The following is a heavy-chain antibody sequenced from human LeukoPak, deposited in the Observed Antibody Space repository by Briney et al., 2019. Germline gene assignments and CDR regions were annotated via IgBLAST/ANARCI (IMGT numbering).Heavy chain of an antibody. CDR3: ARGTVSIWNGMDV. CDR1: GFTFSSYA. D-gene: IGHD2-21*01. V-gene: IGHV3-74*01. J-gene: IGHJ6*02. CDR2: INSDGSTT. Sequence: GGSLRLSCAASGFTFSSYAMSWVRQAPGKGLEWVSRINSDGSTTNYADSVKGRFTISRDNAKNTLYLQMNSLRAEDTAVYYCARGTVSIWNGMDVWGQGTTVTVSS.